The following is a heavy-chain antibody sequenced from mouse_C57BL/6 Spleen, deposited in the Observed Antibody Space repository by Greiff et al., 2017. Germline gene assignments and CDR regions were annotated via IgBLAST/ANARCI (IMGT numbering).Heavy chain of an antibody. CDR2: INPGSGGT. J-gene: IGHJ3*01. CDR1: GYAFTNYL. Sequence: LVESGAELVRPGTSVKVSCKASGYAFTNYLIEWVKQRPGQGLEWIGVINPGSGGTNYNEKFKGKATLTADKSSSTAYMQLSSLTSEDSAVYFCASDYGAWFAYWGQGTLVTVSA. CDR3: ASDYGAWFAY. D-gene: IGHD2-4*01. V-gene: IGHV1-54*01.